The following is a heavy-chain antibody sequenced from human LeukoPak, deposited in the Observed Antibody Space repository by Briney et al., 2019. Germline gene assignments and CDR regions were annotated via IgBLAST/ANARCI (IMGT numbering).Heavy chain of an antibody. Sequence: PGGSLRLSCAASGFTFSSYAMSWVRQAPGKGLEWVSVIYSGGSTYYADSVKGRFTISRDNSKNTLYLQMNSLRAEDTAVYYCARGYTGGSYGYWGQGTLVTVSS. CDR1: GFTFSSYA. D-gene: IGHD1-26*01. CDR3: ARGYTGGSYGY. V-gene: IGHV3-66*01. CDR2: IYSGGST. J-gene: IGHJ4*02.